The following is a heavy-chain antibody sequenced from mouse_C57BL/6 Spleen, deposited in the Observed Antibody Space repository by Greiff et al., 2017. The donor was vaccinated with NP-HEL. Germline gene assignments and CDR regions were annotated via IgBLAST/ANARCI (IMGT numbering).Heavy chain of an antibody. CDR2: ISYDGSN. V-gene: IGHV3-6*01. Sequence: EVKLQESGPGLVKPSQSLSLTCSVTGYSITSGYYWNWIRQFPGNKLEWMGYISYDGSNNYNPSLKNRISITRDTSKNQFFLKLNSVTTEDTATYYCASALWLRHFDYWGQGTTLTVSS. CDR1: GYSITSGYY. D-gene: IGHD2-2*01. J-gene: IGHJ2*01. CDR3: ASALWLRHFDY.